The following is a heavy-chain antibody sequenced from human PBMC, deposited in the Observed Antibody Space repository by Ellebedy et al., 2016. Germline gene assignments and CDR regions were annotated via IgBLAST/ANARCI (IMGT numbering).Heavy chain of an antibody. Sequence: SQTLSLTXAVYGGSFSGYYWSWIRQPPGKGLEWIGEINHSGSTNYNPSLKSRVTISVDTSKNQFSLKLSSVTAADTAVYYCARGPYPVAATRGVGHYFDYWGQGTLVTVSS. D-gene: IGHD2-15*01. CDR2: INHSGST. J-gene: IGHJ4*02. CDR1: GGSFSGYY. CDR3: ARGPYPVAATRGVGHYFDY. V-gene: IGHV4-34*01.